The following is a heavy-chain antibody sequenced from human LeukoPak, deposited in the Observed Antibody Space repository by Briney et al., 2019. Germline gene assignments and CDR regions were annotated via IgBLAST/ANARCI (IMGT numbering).Heavy chain of an antibody. CDR3: AKDPRRYSRTGGYFDY. D-gene: IGHD6-13*01. CDR2: ISYDGSYK. CDR1: GFTFSNYG. Sequence: GGSLRLSCAASGFTFSNYGMHWVRQAPGKGLEWVAFISYDGSYKYYADSVKGRFTISRDNSKNTLYLQMNSLRAEDTAVYYCAKDPRRYSRTGGYFDYWGQGTLVTVSS. V-gene: IGHV3-30*18. J-gene: IGHJ4*02.